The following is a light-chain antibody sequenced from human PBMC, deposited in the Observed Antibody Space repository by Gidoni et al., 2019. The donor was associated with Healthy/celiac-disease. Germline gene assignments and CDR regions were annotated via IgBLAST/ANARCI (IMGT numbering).Light chain of an antibody. Sequence: DIQMTQSPSSLSASVGDSVTITCQASQDISNYLNWYQQKTGKAPKLLFYDASNLETGVPSRFSGSGSSTDFTFTISSLQPEDIATYYCQQYDNLPVTFXXXTKLEIK. J-gene: IGKJ2*01. CDR3: QQYDNLPVT. V-gene: IGKV1-33*01. CDR1: QDISNY. CDR2: DAS.